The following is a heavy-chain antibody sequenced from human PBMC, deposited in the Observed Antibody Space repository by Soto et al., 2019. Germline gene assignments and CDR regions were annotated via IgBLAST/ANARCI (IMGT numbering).Heavy chain of an antibody. CDR1: GGSVSTSSYY. V-gene: IGHV4-39*01. J-gene: IGHJ6*02. CDR2: ISYTGST. D-gene: IGHD3-9*01. Sequence: SETLSLTCTVSGGSVSTSSYYWGWIRQPPGKGLEWIGTISYTGSTYYTPSLQNRVTISVDKSKNQFSLKLKSVTAADTAVYYCARPLHSDLSTGYDTYSTMDVWGQGTTVTVSS. CDR3: ARPLHSDLSTGYDTYSTMDV.